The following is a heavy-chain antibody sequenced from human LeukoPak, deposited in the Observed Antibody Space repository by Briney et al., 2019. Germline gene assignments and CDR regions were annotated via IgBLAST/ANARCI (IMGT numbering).Heavy chain of an antibody. D-gene: IGHD1-26*01. V-gene: IGHV3-23*01. J-gene: IGHJ4*02. CDR2: ISGSGGST. CDR1: GFTFSSYA. Sequence: GGSLRLSCAASGFTFSSYAMSWVRQAPGKGLEWVSAISGSGGSTYYADSVKGRFTISRDNSKNTLYLQMNSLRAEDTAVYSCAKGALYSGTYYSFDDWGQGTLVTVSS. CDR3: AKGALYSGTYYSFDD.